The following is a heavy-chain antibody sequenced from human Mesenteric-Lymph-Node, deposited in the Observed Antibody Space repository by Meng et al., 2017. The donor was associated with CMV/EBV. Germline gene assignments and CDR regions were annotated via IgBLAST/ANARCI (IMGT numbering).Heavy chain of an antibody. J-gene: IGHJ4*02. CDR2: INNSGGYT. CDR3: AKGGAHLAVSGLLDS. CDR1: GTTFSTFA. D-gene: IGHD6-19*01. V-gene: IGHV3-23*01. Sequence: GSLRLSCAVSGTTFSTFAMNWVRQAPGKGLEWVAGINNSGGYTYYGDSVKGRFTISRDNSNNMVYLQMNSLRPEDTAVYYCAKGGAHLAVSGLLDSWGQGTLVTVSS.